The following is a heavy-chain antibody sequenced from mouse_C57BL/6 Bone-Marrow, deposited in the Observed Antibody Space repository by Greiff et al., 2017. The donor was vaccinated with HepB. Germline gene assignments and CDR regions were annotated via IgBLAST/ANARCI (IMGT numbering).Heavy chain of an antibody. CDR2: ISGGGGNT. V-gene: IGHV5-9*01. J-gene: IGHJ2*01. D-gene: IGHD1-1*01. CDR3: ARHEVTTVVATDFDY. Sequence: EVQGVESGGGLVKPGGSLKLSCAASGFTFSSYTMSWVRQTPEKRLEWVATISGGGGNTYYPESVKGRFTISRDNAKNTLYLQMSSLRSEDTALYYCARHEVTTVVATDFDYWGQGTTLTVSS. CDR1: GFTFSSYT.